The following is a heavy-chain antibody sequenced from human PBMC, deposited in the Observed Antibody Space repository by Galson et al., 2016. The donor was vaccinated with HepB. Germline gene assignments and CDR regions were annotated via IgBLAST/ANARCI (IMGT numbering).Heavy chain of an antibody. CDR2: MNGGGSST. D-gene: IGHD3-3*01. Sequence: SLRLSCAASGFTFSRYAMSWVRQAPGKGLEWVSAMNGGGSSTHYADSVKGRFTISRDNSKNMLYLQMTSLRADDTAIYYCAKGWYYDFWSGYLFDYWGQGTLVTVSS. J-gene: IGHJ4*02. CDR3: AKGWYYDFWSGYLFDY. V-gene: IGHV3-23*01. CDR1: GFTFSRYA.